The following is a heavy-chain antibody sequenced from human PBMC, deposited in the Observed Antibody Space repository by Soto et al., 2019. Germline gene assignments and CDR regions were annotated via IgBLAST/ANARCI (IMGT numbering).Heavy chain of an antibody. CDR2: INAGNGNT. D-gene: IGHD2-15*01. J-gene: IGHJ4*02. CDR3: ARAGYCSGGSCWDFDY. Sequence: ASVKVSCKASGYTFTSYAMHWVRQAPGQRLEWMGWINAGNGNTKYSQKFQGRVTTTRDTSASTAYMELSSLRSEDTAVYYCARAGYCSGGSCWDFDYWGQGTLVTVSS. CDR1: GYTFTSYA. V-gene: IGHV1-3*01.